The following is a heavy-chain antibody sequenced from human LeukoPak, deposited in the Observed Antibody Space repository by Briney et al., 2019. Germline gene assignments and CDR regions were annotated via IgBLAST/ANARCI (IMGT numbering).Heavy chain of an antibody. CDR3: AREGSDIQALDY. CDR1: GGSISSGDYY. D-gene: IGHD6-25*01. CDR2: IYYSGST. Sequence: SETLSLTCTVSGGSISSGDYYWSWIRQPPGTGLEWIGYIYYSGSTYYNPSLKSRVTISVDTSKNQFSLKLSSVTAADTAVYYCAREGSDIQALDYWGQGTLVTVSS. V-gene: IGHV4-30-4*01. J-gene: IGHJ4*02.